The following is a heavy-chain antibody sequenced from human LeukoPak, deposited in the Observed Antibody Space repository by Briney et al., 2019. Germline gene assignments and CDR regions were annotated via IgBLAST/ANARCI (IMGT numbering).Heavy chain of an antibody. D-gene: IGHD2-15*01. V-gene: IGHV5-51*01. CDR2: IFPGDSDT. J-gene: IGHJ4*02. CDR3: ASEYCSGGNCYFDY. Sequence: GESLKISCKGSEYSFATYWIGWVRQMPGQGLEWMGIIFPGDSDTRYSPSFQGQATISADKSISTAYLQWSSLKASDTAIYYCASEYCSGGNCYFDYWGQGTLVTVSS. CDR1: EYSFATYW.